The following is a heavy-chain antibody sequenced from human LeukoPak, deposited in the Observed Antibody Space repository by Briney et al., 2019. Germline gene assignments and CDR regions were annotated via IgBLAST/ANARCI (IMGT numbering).Heavy chain of an antibody. J-gene: IGHJ4*02. CDR2: INHSGST. V-gene: IGHV4-34*01. CDR3: ARDCDSSGYYPFDY. D-gene: IGHD3-22*01. CDR1: GGSFSGYY. Sequence: PSETLSLTCAVYGGSFSGYYWSWIRQPPGKGLEWIGEINHSGSTNYNPSLKSRVTISVDTSKNQFSLKLSSVTAADTAVYYCARDCDSSGYYPFDYWGQGTLVTVSS.